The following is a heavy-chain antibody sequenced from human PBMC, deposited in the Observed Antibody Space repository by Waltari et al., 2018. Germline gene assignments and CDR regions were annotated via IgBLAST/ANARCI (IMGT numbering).Heavy chain of an antibody. CDR3: AKENSGSYYYFDY. D-gene: IGHD1-26*01. J-gene: IGHJ4*02. Sequence: QVQLVESGGGVVQPGGSLQLSCAEPGFTFSVYALTWVRRAPGKGLEWVAFIRYDGNNKDYADSVKGRFTISRDNSKNTVFLQMSGLRPEDTAVYYCAKENSGSYYYFDYWGQGTLVTVSS. CDR2: IRYDGNNK. CDR1: GFTFSVYA. V-gene: IGHV3-30*02.